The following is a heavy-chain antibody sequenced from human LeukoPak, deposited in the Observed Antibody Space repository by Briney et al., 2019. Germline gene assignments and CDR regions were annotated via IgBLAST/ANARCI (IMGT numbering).Heavy chain of an antibody. V-gene: IGHV4-59*01. Sequence: SETLSLTCTVSGGSISSYYWSWIRQPPGKGLEWIGYSYYSRSTNYNPSLKSRVTISVDTSKNQFPLKLSSVPAADTAVYYCARGVAGNRMDVWGKGTTVTVSS. D-gene: IGHD1-14*01. CDR3: ARGVAGNRMDV. CDR1: GGSISSYY. J-gene: IGHJ6*03. CDR2: SYYSRST.